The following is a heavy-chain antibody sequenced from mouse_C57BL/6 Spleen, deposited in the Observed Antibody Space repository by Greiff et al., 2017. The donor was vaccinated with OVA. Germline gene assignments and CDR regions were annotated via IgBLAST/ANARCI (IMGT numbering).Heavy chain of an antibody. CDR2: IDPSDSET. V-gene: IGHV1-52*01. Sequence: QVQLQQPGAELVRPGSSVKLSCKASGYTFTSYWMHWVKQRPIQGLEWIGNIDPSDSETHYNQKFKDKATLTVDKSSSTAYMQLSSLTSEDSAVYYCARTGSSGEAMDYWGQGTSVTVSS. J-gene: IGHJ4*01. D-gene: IGHD1-1*01. CDR1: GYTFTSYW. CDR3: ARTGSSGEAMDY.